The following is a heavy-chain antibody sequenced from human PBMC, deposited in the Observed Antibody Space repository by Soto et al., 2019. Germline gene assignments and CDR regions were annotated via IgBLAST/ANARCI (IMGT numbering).Heavy chain of an antibody. V-gene: IGHV3-49*03. CDR1: GFTFGDFA. Sequence: EVPMVESGGGLVQPGRSLRLSCTPSGFTFGDFAMSWFRKAPGQGLDWIAFITSGLYGATTTYAPSVKDRFTISRDDSKSRAYPLITSVKSGHTAMYYCTRTLSFVASGREWFGPWGQGTLVTVSS. J-gene: IGHJ5*02. CDR2: ITSGLYGATT. CDR3: TRTLSFVASGREWFGP. D-gene: IGHD2-15*01.